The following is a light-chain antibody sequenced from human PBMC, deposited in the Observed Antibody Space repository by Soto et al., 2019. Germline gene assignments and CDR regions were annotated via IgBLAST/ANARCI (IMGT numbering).Light chain of an antibody. J-gene: IGKJ4*02. CDR2: AAS. CDR3: QQSYSTPLT. V-gene: IGKV1-39*01. Sequence: DIQMTQSPSSLSASVGDRVTITCRASQSISSYLNWYQQKPGKAPKLLIYAASSLQSGVPSRFSGSGSGTEFTLTIGSMQPDDFASYYCQQSYSTPLTIGGGTKVEIK. CDR1: QSISSY.